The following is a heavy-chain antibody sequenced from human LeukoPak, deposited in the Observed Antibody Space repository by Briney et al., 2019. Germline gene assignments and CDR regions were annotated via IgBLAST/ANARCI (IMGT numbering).Heavy chain of an antibody. CDR3: ARPLKGYCGGDCYSMDGLGWFDP. D-gene: IGHD2-21*02. CDR1: GGSISSSSYY. Sequence: PSETLSLTCTVSGGSISSSSYYWGWIRQPPGKGLEWIGSIYYSGSTYYNPSLKSRVTISVDTSKNQFSLKLSSVTAADTAVYYCARPLKGYCGGDCYSMDGLGWFDPWGQGTLVTVSS. J-gene: IGHJ5*02. CDR2: IYYSGST. V-gene: IGHV4-39*01.